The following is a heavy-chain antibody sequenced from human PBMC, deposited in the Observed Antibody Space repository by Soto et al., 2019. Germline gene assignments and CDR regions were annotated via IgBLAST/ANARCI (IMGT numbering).Heavy chain of an antibody. J-gene: IGHJ6*02. D-gene: IGHD6-6*01. CDR1: GFTFSSYA. V-gene: IGHV3-23*01. CDR2: ISGSGGST. Sequence: PVGSLRLSYAASGFTFSSYAMSWVRQAPGKGLEWVSAISGSGGSTYYADSVKGRFTIPRDNSKNTLYLQMNSLRAEDTAVYYCANLGRGSSSSGKGMDVWGQGTTVTVSS. CDR3: ANLGRGSSSSGKGMDV.